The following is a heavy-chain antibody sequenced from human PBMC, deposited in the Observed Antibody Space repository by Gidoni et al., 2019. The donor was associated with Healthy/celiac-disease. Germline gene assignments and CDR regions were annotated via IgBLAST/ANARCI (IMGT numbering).Heavy chain of an antibody. V-gene: IGHV1-69*01. CDR1: GCTSSSYA. J-gene: IGHJ4*02. CDR3: ARGSQWLAIANNFDY. D-gene: IGHD6-19*01. CDR2: IIPIFGTA. Sequence: QAQLVQSGAEVKKPWSSVTLSCKASGCTSSSYAISWVRQAPGQGLEWMGGIIPIFGTANYAQKFQGRVTITADESTSTAYMELSSLRSEDTAVYYCARGSQWLAIANNFDYWGQGTLVTVSS.